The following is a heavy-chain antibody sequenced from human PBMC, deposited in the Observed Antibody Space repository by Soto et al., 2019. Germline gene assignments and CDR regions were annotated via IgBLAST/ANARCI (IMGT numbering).Heavy chain of an antibody. CDR1: GDTFSSYA. CDR3: ARDMSSSTHCYSCSYYGMDV. V-gene: IGHV1-69*01. D-gene: IGHD2-2*01. J-gene: IGHJ6*04. CDR2: IIPIFGTA. Sequence: QVQLVQSGAEVKKPGSSVKVSCKASGDTFSSYAISWVRQAPGQGLEWMGGIIPIFGTANYAQKFQGRVTITADESTSTAYMELSSLRSEDTAVYYCARDMSSSTHCYSCSYYGMDVWGKGTTVTVSS.